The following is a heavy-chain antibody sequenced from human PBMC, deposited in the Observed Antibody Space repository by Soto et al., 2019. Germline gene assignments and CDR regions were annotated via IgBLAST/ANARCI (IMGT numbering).Heavy chain of an antibody. J-gene: IGHJ4*02. Sequence: QVQLQESGPGLVKPSQTLSLTCTVSGGSISSGDYYWSWIRQPPGKGLEWIGYMYYSGSTYYNPSLNHRVTISVDTSKNQFSLKLSSVTAAPPAVYSCARWLGSGPHFDYWGQGTPVTVSS. CDR1: GGSISSGDYY. CDR2: MYYSGST. V-gene: IGHV4-30-4*01. D-gene: IGHD3-22*01. CDR3: ARWLGSGPHFDY.